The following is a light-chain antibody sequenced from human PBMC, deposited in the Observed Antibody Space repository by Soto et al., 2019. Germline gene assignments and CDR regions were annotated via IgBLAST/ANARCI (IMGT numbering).Light chain of an antibody. CDR1: QSVNNN. J-gene: IGKJ5*01. CDR2: GAS. V-gene: IGKV3-15*01. CDR3: QEPMAG. Sequence: ETLMTQSPATLSVSPWERATLSCRASQSVNNNLAWYQQKLGQAPRVLLYGASTRATGIPARFSGSGSGTEFTLTISSLQSEDFAVYYCQEPMAGFGQGTRLEIK.